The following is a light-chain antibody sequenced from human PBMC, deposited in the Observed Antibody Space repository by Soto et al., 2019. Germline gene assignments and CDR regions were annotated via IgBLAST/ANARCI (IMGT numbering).Light chain of an antibody. CDR2: GAS. CDR3: QHYGSSPPEFT. CDR1: QSVSSSF. V-gene: IGKV3-20*01. Sequence: EIVLTQSPGTLSLSPGERATLSCRASQSVSSSFLAWYQQRPGQAPRLLIFGASYRATGIPDRFSGSGSGTDFTLTISRLEPEDLAVYYCQHYGSSPPEFTFGPGTKVDSK. J-gene: IGKJ3*01.